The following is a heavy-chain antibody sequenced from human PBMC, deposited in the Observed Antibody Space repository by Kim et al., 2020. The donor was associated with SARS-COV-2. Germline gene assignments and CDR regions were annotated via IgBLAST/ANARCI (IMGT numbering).Heavy chain of an antibody. V-gene: IGHV4-31*03. CDR2: IYYSGST. Sequence: SETLSLTCTVSGASISSGGYYWSWIRQHPGKGLEWIGYIYYSGSTYYNPSLKSRVTISVDTSKNQFSLKLSSVTAADTAVYYCARGLVVPAAMSPYYFDYWGQGTLVTVSS. CDR3: ARGLVVPAAMSPYYFDY. CDR1: GASISSGGYY. D-gene: IGHD2-2*01. J-gene: IGHJ4*02.